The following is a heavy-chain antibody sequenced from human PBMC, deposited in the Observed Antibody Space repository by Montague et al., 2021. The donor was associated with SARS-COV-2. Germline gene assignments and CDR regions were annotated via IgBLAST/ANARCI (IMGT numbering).Heavy chain of an antibody. V-gene: IGHV3-30*09. Sequence: SLRLSFAASGFTFSSYAMHWVRQAPGKGLEWVAVISYDGSNKYYVDSVKGRFAISRDNSKNTLYLQMNSLRAEDTAVYYCARAQQLVLSWAGKGFDYWGQGTLVTVSS. CDR1: GFTFSSYA. CDR3: ARAQQLVLSWAGKGFDY. D-gene: IGHD6-13*01. J-gene: IGHJ4*02. CDR2: ISYDGSNK.